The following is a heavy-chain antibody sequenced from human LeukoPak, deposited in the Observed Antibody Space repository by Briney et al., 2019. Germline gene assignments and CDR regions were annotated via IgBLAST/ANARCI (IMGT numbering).Heavy chain of an antibody. CDR2: VDHTGST. Sequence: SETLSLTCTVSDDSITMYYWTWIRQPPGKGLEWIGYVDHTGSTKFNPSLNARVSISRDTSNNFFSLRLRSVTAADTAVYFCARGRVSSSTWYSTYYYFFYMDFWGKGTTVTVSS. V-gene: IGHV4-59*01. CDR3: ARGRVSSSTWYSTYYYFFYMDF. CDR1: DDSITMYY. D-gene: IGHD4-11*01. J-gene: IGHJ6*03.